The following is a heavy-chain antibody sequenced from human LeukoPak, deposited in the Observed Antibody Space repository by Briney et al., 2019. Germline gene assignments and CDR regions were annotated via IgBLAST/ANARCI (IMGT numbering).Heavy chain of an antibody. CDR1: GGSISSSSYY. D-gene: IGHD3-3*01. CDR2: IYYSGST. CDR3: ARELTIFGVVPYRGYFDY. J-gene: IGHJ4*02. V-gene: IGHV4-39*02. Sequence: PSETLSLTCTVTGGSISSSSYYWSWIRQPPGKGLEWIGSIYYSGSTYYNPSLKSRVTISVDTSKNQFSLKLSSVTAADTAVYYCARELTIFGVVPYRGYFDYWGQGTLVTVSS.